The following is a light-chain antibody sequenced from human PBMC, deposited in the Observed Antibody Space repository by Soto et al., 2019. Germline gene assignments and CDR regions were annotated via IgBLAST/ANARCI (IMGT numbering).Light chain of an antibody. CDR3: QQYNTYPLT. CDR2: DAS. V-gene: IGKV1-5*01. J-gene: IGKJ4*01. CDR1: QTISYW. Sequence: DIQMTQSPSTLSASVGDRVTITCRASQTISYWLAWYQQKPGKAPKVLIFDASTLDGGVPSRFSGRRSGTDFTLTISSLQPSDFATYYCQQYNTYPLTFGGGTKVEI.